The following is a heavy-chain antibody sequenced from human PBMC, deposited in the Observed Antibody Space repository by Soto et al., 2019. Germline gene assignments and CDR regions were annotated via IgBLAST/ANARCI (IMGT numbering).Heavy chain of an antibody. V-gene: IGHV3-23*01. CDR3: ARGGSSAWQPFYFDS. Sequence: GGSLRLSCAASGFTFSSYAMSWVRQAPGKGLEWVSAIRGSGGSTYYADSVKGRFTISRDNSKNTLYLQMNSLRAEDTAVYYCARGGSSAWQPFYFDSWGQGTLVTVSS. CDR1: GFTFSSYA. J-gene: IGHJ4*02. CDR2: IRGSGGST. D-gene: IGHD6-19*01.